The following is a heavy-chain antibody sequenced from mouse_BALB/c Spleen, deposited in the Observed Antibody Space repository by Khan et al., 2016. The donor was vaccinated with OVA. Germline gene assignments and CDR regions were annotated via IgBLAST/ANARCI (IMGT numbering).Heavy chain of an antibody. V-gene: IGHV5-4*02. CDR2: ISDGTTYI. Sequence: EVELVESGGGLVKPGGSLKLSCAASGFTFSDYYMYWVRQTPEKRLEWVATISDGTTYIYYPDNVKGRFTISRDNAKNNLYLQMSSLKSEDTAMXYCRRGYYGDPFAYWGQGTPVTVSA. CDR1: GFTFSDYY. CDR3: RRGYYGDPFAY. D-gene: IGHD2-13*01. J-gene: IGHJ3*01.